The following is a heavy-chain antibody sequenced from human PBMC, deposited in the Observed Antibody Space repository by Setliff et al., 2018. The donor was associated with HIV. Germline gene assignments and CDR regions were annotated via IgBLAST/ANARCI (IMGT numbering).Heavy chain of an antibody. V-gene: IGHV1-69*13. CDR3: ARESACSSTSCPKVLDY. J-gene: IGHJ4*02. Sequence: SVKVSCKASGGTFGIYGISWVRQAPGQGLEWMGGTIPMFGTANYAQKFQGRVTITADESTNTGYMELSGLRFEDTAVYYCARESACSSTSCPKVLDYWGQRTLVTVSS. CDR2: TIPMFGTA. D-gene: IGHD2-2*01. CDR1: GGTFGIYG.